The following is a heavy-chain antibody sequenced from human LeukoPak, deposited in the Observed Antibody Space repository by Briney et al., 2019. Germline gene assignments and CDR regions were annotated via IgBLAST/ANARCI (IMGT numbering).Heavy chain of an antibody. Sequence: GESLKISCKGSGYSFTSNWIGWVRQAPGQGLEWMGWINPNSGGTNYAQKFQGRVTMTRDTSISTAYMELSRLRSDDTAVYYCARVTMIVNWFDPWGQGTLVTVSS. J-gene: IGHJ5*02. CDR1: GYSFTSNW. V-gene: IGHV1-2*02. CDR3: ARVTMIVNWFDP. CDR2: INPNSGGT. D-gene: IGHD3-22*01.